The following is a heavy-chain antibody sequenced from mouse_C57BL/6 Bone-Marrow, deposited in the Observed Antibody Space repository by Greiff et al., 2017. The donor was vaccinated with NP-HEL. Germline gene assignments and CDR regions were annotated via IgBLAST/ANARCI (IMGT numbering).Heavy chain of an antibody. CDR3: ARDKLAWLAY. V-gene: IGHV1-64*01. D-gene: IGHD4-1*01. J-gene: IGHJ3*01. Sequence: QVQLQQPGAELVKPGASVKLSCKASGYTFTSYWMHWVKQRPGQGLEWIGMIHPNSGSTNYNEKFKGKATLTVDKSSSTAYMQLSSLTSEDSAVYYCARDKLAWLAYWGQGTLVTVSA. CDR2: IHPNSGST. CDR1: GYTFTSYW.